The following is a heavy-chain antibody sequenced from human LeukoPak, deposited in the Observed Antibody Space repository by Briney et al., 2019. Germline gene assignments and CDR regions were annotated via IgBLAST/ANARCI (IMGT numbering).Heavy chain of an antibody. Sequence: GGSLRLSCAASGFTVSSNYMTWVRQAPGKGLEWVSVTYTSGNTYYTDSVKGRFTISRDSSKNTLYLQMNSLRVEDTAVYYCARTLTGSEKYWFDPWGQGTLVTVSS. D-gene: IGHD1-14*01. CDR2: TYTSGNT. CDR1: GFTVSSNY. V-gene: IGHV3-53*01. CDR3: ARTLTGSEKYWFDP. J-gene: IGHJ5*02.